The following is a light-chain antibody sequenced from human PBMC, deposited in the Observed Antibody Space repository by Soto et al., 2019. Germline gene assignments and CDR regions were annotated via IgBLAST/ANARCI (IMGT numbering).Light chain of an antibody. Sequence: SALTQPRSVSGPPGQSVTISCTGTSSDVGGYNYVSWYQQHPGKAPKLMVYDVTERPSGVPDRFSGSKSGNTASLTISGLRAEDEADYYCCSYAVTSTYLFGTGTKVTVL. V-gene: IGLV2-11*01. CDR3: CSYAVTSTYL. J-gene: IGLJ1*01. CDR1: SSDVGGYNY. CDR2: DVT.